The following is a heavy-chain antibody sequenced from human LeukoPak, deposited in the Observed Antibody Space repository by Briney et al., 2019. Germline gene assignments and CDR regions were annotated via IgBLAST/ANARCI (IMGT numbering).Heavy chain of an antibody. J-gene: IGHJ4*02. V-gene: IGHV3-48*04. CDR1: GFTFSSYS. CDR3: LKGGASTGGDY. Sequence: PGGSLRLSCAASGFTFSSYSMNWVRQAPGKGLEWVSYISSSSSTIYYADSVKGRFTISRDNAKNSLYLQMNSLRAEDTAVYYCLKGGASTGGDYWGQGTLVTVSS. D-gene: IGHD1-26*01. CDR2: ISSSSSTI.